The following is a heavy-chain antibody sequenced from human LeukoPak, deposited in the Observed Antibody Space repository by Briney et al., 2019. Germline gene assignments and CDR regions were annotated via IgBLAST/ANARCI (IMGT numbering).Heavy chain of an antibody. D-gene: IGHD2-2*01. CDR2: IYTTGST. Sequence: PSETLSLTCTVSGGSISSGSYFWSWIRQPAGKGLEWIGRIYTTGSTNYNPSLKSRVIVSVDTSKNQFSLKLSSVTAADTAVYYCASKYCSSTSCYPTWFDPWGQGTLVTVSS. CDR1: GGSISSGSYF. V-gene: IGHV4-61*02. CDR3: ASKYCSSTSCYPTWFDP. J-gene: IGHJ5*02.